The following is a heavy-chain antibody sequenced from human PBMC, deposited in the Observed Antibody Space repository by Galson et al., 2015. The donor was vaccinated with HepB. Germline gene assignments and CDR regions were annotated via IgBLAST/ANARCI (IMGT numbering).Heavy chain of an antibody. V-gene: IGHV3-30*18. CDR3: AKDVYDIVVVVAATLPDY. D-gene: IGHD2-15*01. Sequence: SLRLSCAASGFTFSSYGMHWVRQAPGKGLEWVAVISYDGSNKYYADSVKGRFTISRDNSKNTLYLQMNSLRAEDTAVYYCAKDVYDIVVVVAATLPDYWGQGTLVTVSS. J-gene: IGHJ4*02. CDR1: GFTFSSYG. CDR2: ISYDGSNK.